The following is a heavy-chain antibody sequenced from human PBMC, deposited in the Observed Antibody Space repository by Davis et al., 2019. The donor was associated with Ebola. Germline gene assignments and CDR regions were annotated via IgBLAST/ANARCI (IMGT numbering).Heavy chain of an antibody. CDR2: IIPIFGTA. CDR1: GGTFSSYA. Sequence: AASVKVSCKASGGTFSSYAISWVRQAPGQGLEWMGGIIPIFGTANYAQKFQGRVTITADESTSTAYMELSSLRSEDTAVYYCARDPGTVTTLWGQGTLVTVSS. V-gene: IGHV1-69*13. J-gene: IGHJ4*02. CDR3: ARDPGTVTTL. D-gene: IGHD4-11*01.